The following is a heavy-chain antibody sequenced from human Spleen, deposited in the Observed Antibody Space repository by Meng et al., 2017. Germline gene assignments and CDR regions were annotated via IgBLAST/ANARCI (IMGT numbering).Heavy chain of an antibody. D-gene: IGHD3-10*01. CDR1: GFTFTSYG. CDR3: AKDLAPMVRGFEFYYYGMDV. CDR2: ISNNGDT. V-gene: IGHV3-23*01. Sequence: GESLKISCAASGFTFTSYGMSWVRQAPGKGLEWVATISNNGDTHYADSMMGRFIISRDNSKNTLYLQMNSLRAEDTAVYYCAKDLAPMVRGFEFYYYGMDVWGQGTTVTVSS. J-gene: IGHJ6*02.